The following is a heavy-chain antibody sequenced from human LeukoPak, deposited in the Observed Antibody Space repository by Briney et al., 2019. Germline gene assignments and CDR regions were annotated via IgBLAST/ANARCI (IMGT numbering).Heavy chain of an antibody. D-gene: IGHD2-2*01. V-gene: IGHV3-23*01. CDR3: AKDKRYCSSTSCYAGVDY. CDR2: ISGSGGST. CDR1: GFTFSSYA. Sequence: GGFLRLSCAASGFTFSSYAMSWVRQAPGKGLEWVSAISGSGGSTYYADSVKGRFTISRDNSKNTLYLQMNSLRAEDTAVYYCAKDKRYCSSTSCYAGVDYWGQGTLVTVSS. J-gene: IGHJ4*02.